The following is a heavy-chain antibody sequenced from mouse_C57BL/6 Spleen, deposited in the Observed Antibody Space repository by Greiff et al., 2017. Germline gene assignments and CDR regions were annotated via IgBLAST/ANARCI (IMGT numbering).Heavy chain of an antibody. V-gene: IGHV5-6*01. CDR2: ISSGGSYT. CDR1: GFTFSSYG. Sequence: EVHLVESGGDLVKPGGSLKLSCAASGFTFSSYGMSWVRQTPDKRLEWVATISSGGSYTYYPDSVKGRFTISRDNAKNTLYLQMSSLKSEDTAMYYCARPGGNSNYNAMDYWGQGTSVTVSA. CDR3: ARPGGNSNYNAMDY. J-gene: IGHJ4*01. D-gene: IGHD2-5*01.